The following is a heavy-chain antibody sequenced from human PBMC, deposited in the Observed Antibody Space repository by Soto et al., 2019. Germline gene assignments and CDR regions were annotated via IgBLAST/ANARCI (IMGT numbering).Heavy chain of an antibody. CDR1: GGTFSSYT. J-gene: IGHJ4*02. Sequence: QVQLVQSGAEVKKPGSSVKVSCKASGGTFSSYTISWVRQAPGQGLEWMGRIIPILGIANYAQKFQGRVTITADKSTSTAYVELSSLRSEDTAVYYCARQLSIGDLYYWGQGTLVTVSS. V-gene: IGHV1-69*02. CDR3: ARQLSIGDLYY. CDR2: IIPILGIA. D-gene: IGHD2-21*01.